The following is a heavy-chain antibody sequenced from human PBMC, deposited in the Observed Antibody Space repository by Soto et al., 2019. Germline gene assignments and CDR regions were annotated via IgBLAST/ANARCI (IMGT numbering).Heavy chain of an antibody. CDR2: ISAYNGNT. CDR1: GYTFSSYH. V-gene: IGHV1-18*01. J-gene: IGHJ4*02. CDR3: ARDLPPVDY. Sequence: QIQLVQSGAEVKKPGASVKVSCKASGYTFSSYHITWVRQAPGQGLEWMGWISAYNGNTDYAQNLQGRVTRTTDPSTSTAYIVLRSLRSDDTAVYYCARDLPPVDYWGQGTLVTVSS.